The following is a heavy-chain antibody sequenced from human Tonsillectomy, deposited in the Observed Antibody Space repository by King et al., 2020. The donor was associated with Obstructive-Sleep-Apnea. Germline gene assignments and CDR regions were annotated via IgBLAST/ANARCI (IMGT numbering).Heavy chain of an antibody. Sequence: QVQLVQSGAEVKKPGASLKVSCKASGYTFTSYGISWVRQAPGQGLEWMGWITDYNVNTKSAQKLQGRVTLTTDTSTSTAYMELRSLRSDDTAVYYCAGVGDSSTWSDFDYWGQGTLVTVSS. CDR2: ITDYNVNT. CDR3: AGVGDSSTWSDFDY. D-gene: IGHD6-13*01. V-gene: IGHV1-18*04. CDR1: GYTFTSYG. J-gene: IGHJ4*02.